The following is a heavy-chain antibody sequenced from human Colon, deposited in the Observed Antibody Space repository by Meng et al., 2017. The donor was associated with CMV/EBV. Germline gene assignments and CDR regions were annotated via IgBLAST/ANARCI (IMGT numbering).Heavy chain of an antibody. Sequence: KASGYTCTSYAMHWVRQDPGQRLEWMGWINAGNGNTKYSQKFQGRVTITRDTSASTAYMELSSLRSEDTAVYYCARGRAVAAPYYFDYWGQGTLVTVSS. CDR1: GYTCTSYA. D-gene: IGHD6-19*01. CDR3: ARGRAVAAPYYFDY. V-gene: IGHV1-3*01. J-gene: IGHJ4*02. CDR2: INAGNGNT.